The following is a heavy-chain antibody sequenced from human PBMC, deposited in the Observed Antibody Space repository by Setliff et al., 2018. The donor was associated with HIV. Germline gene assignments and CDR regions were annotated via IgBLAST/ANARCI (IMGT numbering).Heavy chain of an antibody. D-gene: IGHD2-2*01. CDR3: ARGTTPLGWFDP. Sequence: ASVKVSCKASGYSFTSYGVSWVRQAPGQGLEWMGWISAYNVNTNYAQKLQGRVTMTTDTSTSTAYMELRSLRSDDTAVYYCARGTTPLGWFDPWGQGSLVTVSS. J-gene: IGHJ5*02. CDR2: ISAYNVNT. CDR1: GYSFTSYG. V-gene: IGHV1-18*01.